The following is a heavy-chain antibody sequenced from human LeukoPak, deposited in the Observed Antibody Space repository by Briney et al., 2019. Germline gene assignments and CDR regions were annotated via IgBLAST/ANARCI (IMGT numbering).Heavy chain of an antibody. Sequence: SGTLSLTCAVSGGSISSSNWWSWVRQPPGKGLEWIGEIYHSGSTNYNPSLKSRVTISVDKSKNQFSLKLSFVTAADTAVYYCARGENYYDSSGYDANWFDPWGQGTLVTVSS. CDR2: IYHSGST. CDR1: GGSISSSNW. D-gene: IGHD3-22*01. J-gene: IGHJ5*02. CDR3: ARGENYYDSSGYDANWFDP. V-gene: IGHV4-4*02.